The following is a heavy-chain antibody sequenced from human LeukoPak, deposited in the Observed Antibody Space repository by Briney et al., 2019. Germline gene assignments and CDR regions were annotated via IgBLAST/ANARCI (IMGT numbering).Heavy chain of an antibody. Sequence: GGSLRLSCAASGFTFSNAWMSWVRQAPGKGLEWVGRIKSKTGGGTTDYAAPVKGRFTISRDDSKNTLYLQMNSLKTEDTAVYYCTTGSYDGDDYWGQGTLVTVSS. CDR3: TTGSYDGDDY. CDR2: IKSKTGGGTT. D-gene: IGHD5-12*01. CDR1: GFTFSNAW. V-gene: IGHV3-15*01. J-gene: IGHJ4*02.